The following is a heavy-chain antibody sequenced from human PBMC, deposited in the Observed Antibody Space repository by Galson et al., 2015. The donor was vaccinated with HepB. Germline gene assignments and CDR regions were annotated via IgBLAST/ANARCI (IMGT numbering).Heavy chain of an antibody. CDR2: ISGSGGST. J-gene: IGHJ2*01. CDR3: AKDRPPLGVVTKYMYFDL. Sequence: SLRLSCAASGFTFSSYAMSWVRQAPGKGLAWVSAISGSGGSTYYADSVKGRFTISRDNSKNTLYLQMNSLRAEDTAVYYCAKDRPPLGVVTKYMYFDLWGRGTLVTVSS. CDR1: GFTFSSYA. D-gene: IGHD4-23*01. V-gene: IGHV3-23*01.